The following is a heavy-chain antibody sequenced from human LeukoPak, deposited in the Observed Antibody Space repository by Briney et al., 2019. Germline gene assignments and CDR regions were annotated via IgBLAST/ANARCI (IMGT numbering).Heavy chain of an antibody. CDR2: ISGPGGSA. CDR3: AKDLIESDHGY. CDR1: GFIFSRYA. V-gene: IGHV3-23*01. Sequence: GGSLRLSCAASGFIFSRYAMTWVRQAPGKGLEWVASISGPGGSADYADSVKGRFTISRDNSKNTLYLQMNSLRAEDAAVYYCAKDLIESDHGYWGQGTLVTVSS. D-gene: IGHD1-14*01. J-gene: IGHJ4*02.